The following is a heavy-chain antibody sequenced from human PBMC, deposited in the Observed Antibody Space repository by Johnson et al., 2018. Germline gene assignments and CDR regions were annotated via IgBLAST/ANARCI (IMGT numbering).Heavy chain of an antibody. D-gene: IGHD3-9*01. CDR1: GGSISSYY. J-gene: IGHJ6*02. CDR3: ARVLYYDILTGYTRGGMDV. CDR2: IYYSGST. Sequence: QVQLQESGPGLVKPSEPLSLTCTVSGGSISSYYWSWIRQPPGKGLEWIGYIYYSGSTNYNPSLKSRVTISVDTSKNQFSLKLSPVTAADTAVYYCARVLYYDILTGYTRGGMDVWGQGTTVTVSS. V-gene: IGHV4-59*01.